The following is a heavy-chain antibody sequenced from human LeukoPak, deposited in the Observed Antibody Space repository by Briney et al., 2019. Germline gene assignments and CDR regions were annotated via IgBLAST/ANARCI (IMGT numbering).Heavy chain of an antibody. CDR3: ARGLWFGELLSGGFDY. D-gene: IGHD3-10*01. J-gene: IGHJ4*02. CDR2: IYYSGST. CDR1: GGSISSGVYY. Sequence: SQTLSLTCTVSGGSISSGVYYWSWIRQHPGKGLEWIGYIYYSGSTYYNPSLKSRVTISVDTSKNQFSLKLSSVTAADTAVYYCARGLWFGELLSGGFDYWGQGTLVTVSS. V-gene: IGHV4-31*03.